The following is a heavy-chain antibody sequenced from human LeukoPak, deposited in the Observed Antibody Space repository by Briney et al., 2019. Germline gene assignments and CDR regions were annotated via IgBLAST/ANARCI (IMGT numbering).Heavy chain of an antibody. D-gene: IGHD3-3*01. V-gene: IGHV3-74*01. J-gene: IGHJ6*02. Sequence: PGGSLRLSCAASGFTFSSYWMHWVRQAPGKGLVWVSRINSDGSSTSYADSVKGRFTISRDNAKNTLYLQMNSLRAEDTAVYYCARDDQLSDFWSGYYLSGMDVWGQGTTVTVSS. CDR3: ARDDQLSDFWSGYYLSGMDV. CDR1: GFTFSSYW. CDR2: INSDGSST.